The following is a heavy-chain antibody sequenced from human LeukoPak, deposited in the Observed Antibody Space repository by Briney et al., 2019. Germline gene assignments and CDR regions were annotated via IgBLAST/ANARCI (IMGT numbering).Heavy chain of an antibody. CDR3: AGAGGPTYSNYVGY. D-gene: IGHD4-4*01. J-gene: IGHJ4*02. CDR1: GGSISSYY. V-gene: IGHV4-34*01. Sequence: SETLSLTCTVSGGSISSYYWSWIHQPPGKGLEWIGEINHSGSTNYNPSLKSRVTISVDTSKNQFSLKLSSVTAADTAVYYCAGAGGPTYSNYVGYWGQGTLVTVSS. CDR2: INHSGST.